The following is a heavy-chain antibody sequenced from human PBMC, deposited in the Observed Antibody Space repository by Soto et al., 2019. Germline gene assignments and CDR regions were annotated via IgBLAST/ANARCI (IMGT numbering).Heavy chain of an antibody. J-gene: IGHJ6*02. CDR2: ISYDGSNK. Sequence: QVQLVESGGGVVQPGRSLRLSCAASGFTFSSYAMHWVRQAPGKGLEWVAVISYDGSNKYYADSVKGRFTISRDNSKNTLYLQMNSLRAEDTAVYYCARGGYSSDGMDVWGQGTTVTVSS. V-gene: IGHV3-30-3*01. CDR1: GFTFSSYA. CDR3: ARGGYSSDGMDV. D-gene: IGHD6-25*01.